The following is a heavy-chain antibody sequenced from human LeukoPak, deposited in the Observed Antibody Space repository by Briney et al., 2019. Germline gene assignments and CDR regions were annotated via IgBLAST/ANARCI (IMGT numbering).Heavy chain of an antibody. V-gene: IGHV3-7*01. CDR1: GFTFSSYE. D-gene: IGHD3-10*01. Sequence: GGSLRLSCAASGFTFSSYEMNWVRQAPGKGLEWVANIKHDGSEKYYVDSVKGRFTISRDNAKNSLYLQMNSLRADDTAVYYCPRGSFGSGNYYEGNWFDSWGQGTLVTVSS. J-gene: IGHJ5*01. CDR3: PRGSFGSGNYYEGNWFDS. CDR2: IKHDGSEK.